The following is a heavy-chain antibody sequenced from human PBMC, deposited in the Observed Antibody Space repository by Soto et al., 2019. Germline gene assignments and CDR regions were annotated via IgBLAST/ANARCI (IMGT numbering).Heavy chain of an antibody. CDR3: AINGVVVTATLWHYFDY. V-gene: IGHV1-8*01. D-gene: IGHD2-15*01. CDR1: GYTLTSCD. CDR2: MNTNRNNT. J-gene: IGHJ4*02. Sequence: ASVKASCRGFGYTLTSCDVRWVRQATGQGLERMRWMNTNRNNTGYAQKFQGRVTMTRNTSIITAYMELSSLRSEDTAVYYCAINGVVVTATLWHYFDYWGQGTLVTVSS.